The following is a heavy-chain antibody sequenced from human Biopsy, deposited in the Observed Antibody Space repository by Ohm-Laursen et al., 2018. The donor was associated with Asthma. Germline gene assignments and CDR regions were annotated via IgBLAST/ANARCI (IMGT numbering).Heavy chain of an antibody. CDR1: GYTFNAYY. D-gene: IGHD6-13*01. CDR2: INPNSGNT. Sequence: ASVKVSCKASGYTFNAYYIHWVRQAPGQEFEWMGRINPNSGNTHYAHKFQGRVTMTRDTSISTACMEVSRLRSDDTAVYYCARGQKSAGDRWFDPWGQGTLVTVSS. CDR3: ARGQKSAGDRWFDP. J-gene: IGHJ5*02. V-gene: IGHV1-2*06.